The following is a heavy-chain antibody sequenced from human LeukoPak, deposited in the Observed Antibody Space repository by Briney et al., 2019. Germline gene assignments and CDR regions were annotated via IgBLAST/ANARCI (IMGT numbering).Heavy chain of an antibody. CDR2: INPSGGST. Sequence: ASVNVSCTASGYTFTSYYMHWVRQAPGPGLKWMGIINPSGGSTSYAQKFQGRVTMTRDTSTSTVYMELSSLRSEDTAVYYCARESRVGANPYWGQGTLVTVSS. D-gene: IGHD1-26*01. V-gene: IGHV1-46*01. CDR1: GYTFTSYY. J-gene: IGHJ4*02. CDR3: ARESRVGANPY.